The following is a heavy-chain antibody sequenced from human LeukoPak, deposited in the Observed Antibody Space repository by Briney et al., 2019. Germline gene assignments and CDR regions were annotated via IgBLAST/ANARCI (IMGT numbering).Heavy chain of an antibody. J-gene: IGHJ5*02. Sequence: GGSLRLSCAASGFTFSNYNMNWVRQAPGKGLGWVSFISGSGTNIYYADSVKGRFTISRDNAKNSLYLQMNSLRAEDTAVYYCARLGSFDPWGQGTLVTVSS. D-gene: IGHD3-10*01. CDR3: ARLGSFDP. CDR1: GFTFSNYN. CDR2: ISGSGTNI. V-gene: IGHV3-48*01.